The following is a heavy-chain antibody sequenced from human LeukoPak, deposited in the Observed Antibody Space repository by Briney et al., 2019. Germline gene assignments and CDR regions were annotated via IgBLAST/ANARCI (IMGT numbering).Heavy chain of an antibody. CDR1: GFTFSSFW. CDR2: VNGDGNIT. J-gene: IGHJ3*02. D-gene: IGHD3-10*02. Sequence: GRSLRLSCAASGFTFSSFWMHWVRQAPGKGLLWLSRVNGDGNITTYADSVRGRFTISRDNAKNTLYLQMNGLRAEDTAVYYCARRGLVPAFDIWGQGTMVSVTS. CDR3: ARRGLVPAFDI. V-gene: IGHV3-74*01.